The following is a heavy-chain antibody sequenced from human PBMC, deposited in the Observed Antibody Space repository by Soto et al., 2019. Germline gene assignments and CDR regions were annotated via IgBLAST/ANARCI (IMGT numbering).Heavy chain of an antibody. J-gene: IGHJ4*02. CDR3: ASHSTRGTRSSPFEY. V-gene: IGHV4-59*08. D-gene: IGHD2-8*02. CDR2: MYFGGSF. Sequence: PSETLSLTCNVSGASVSTGYWSWIRQPPGKGLEWLGFMYFGGSFNYNPSLTSRVTISVDTSKNQFSLKVTSVTAADTAVYYCASHSTRGTRSSPFEYWGQGALVTVSS. CDR1: GASVSTGY.